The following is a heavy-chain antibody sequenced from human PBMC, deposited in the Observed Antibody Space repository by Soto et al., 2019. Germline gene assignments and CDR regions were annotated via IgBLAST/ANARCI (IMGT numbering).Heavy chain of an antibody. D-gene: IGHD2-8*01. Sequence: GGSLRLSCAASGFTFRDYTMTWVRQAPGQVLECISVILSDYNTFYAGSVRGRFTISRDNSKSTIYLEMNSLRAEDTAVYYCARRTNGYFGYWGQGALVTVSS. V-gene: IGHV3-23*03. CDR3: ARRTNGYFGY. CDR2: ILSDYNT. CDR1: GFTFRDYT. J-gene: IGHJ4*02.